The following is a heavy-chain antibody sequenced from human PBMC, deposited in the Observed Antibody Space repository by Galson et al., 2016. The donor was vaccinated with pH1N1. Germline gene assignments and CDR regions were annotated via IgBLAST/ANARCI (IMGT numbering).Heavy chain of an antibody. CDR3: VRERAHCGGRVCSKPLDY. CDR1: GFRFSDFE. CDR2: IGSGGSNI. J-gene: IGHJ4*02. D-gene: IGHD2-21*01. Sequence: SLRLSCAASGFRFSDFEMNWVRQAPGKRPEWISYIGSGGSNIYYADSVKGRFAISRDNGRNPLSLQMNNLSAEDTAVYYCVRERAHCGGRVCSKPLDYWGQGTLVTVSS. V-gene: IGHV3-48*03.